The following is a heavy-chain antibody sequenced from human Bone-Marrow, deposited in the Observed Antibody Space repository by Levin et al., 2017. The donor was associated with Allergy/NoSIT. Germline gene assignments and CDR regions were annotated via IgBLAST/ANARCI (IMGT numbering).Heavy chain of an antibody. CDR3: AKDSGSTEYFFDN. D-gene: IGHD3-10*01. CDR2: ISCDTNNI. CDR1: GFTFRTYS. J-gene: IGHJ4*02. Sequence: PGGSLRLSCAASGFTFRTYSMHWVRQAPGKGLEWLSVISCDTNNIEYADSVKGRFTISRDNSKNTLFLQMSNLRPEDTAVYYCAKDSGSTEYFFDNWGQGTLVVVSS. V-gene: IGHV3-30*18.